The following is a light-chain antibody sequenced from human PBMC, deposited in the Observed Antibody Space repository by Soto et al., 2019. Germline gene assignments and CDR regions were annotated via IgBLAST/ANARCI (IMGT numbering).Light chain of an antibody. CDR1: SSDVGGYNY. V-gene: IGLV2-14*01. Sequence: QSALTQPASVSGSPGQSITISCTGTSSDVGGYNYVSWYQHHPGKAPKLMIYEVSNRPSGVSNRFSGSKSGNTASLTISGLQADDEADYYCSSYISSRTSVVFGGGTKLTVL. CDR2: EVS. J-gene: IGLJ2*01. CDR3: SSYISSRTSVV.